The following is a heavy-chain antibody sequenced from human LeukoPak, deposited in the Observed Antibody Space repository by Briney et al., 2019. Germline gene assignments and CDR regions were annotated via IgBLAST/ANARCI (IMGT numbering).Heavy chain of an antibody. J-gene: IGHJ5*02. V-gene: IGHV4-39*02. CDR3: ARLLRFHDYGDP. CDR2: IYYSGST. Sequence: SETLSLTCTVSGGSISSSSYYWGWIRQPPGKGLEWIGSIYYSGSTYYNPSLKSRVTISIDTSKNHFSLKLSSVTAADTAVYYCARLLRFHDYGDPWGQGTLVTVSS. D-gene: IGHD4-17*01. CDR1: GGSISSSSYY.